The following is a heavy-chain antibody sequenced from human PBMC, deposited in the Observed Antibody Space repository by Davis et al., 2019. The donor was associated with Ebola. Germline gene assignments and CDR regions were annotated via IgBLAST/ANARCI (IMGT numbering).Heavy chain of an antibody. CDR2: ISSSSSYI. CDR3: AKDGEAYCGGDCYPTPDY. Sequence: GESLKISCAASGFTFSSYGMHWVRQAPGKGLEWVSSISSSSSYIYYADSVKGRFTISRDNSKNTLYLQMNSLRAEDTAVYYCAKDGEAYCGGDCYPTPDYWGQGTLVTVSS. J-gene: IGHJ4*02. V-gene: IGHV3-21*01. D-gene: IGHD2-21*01. CDR1: GFTFSSYG.